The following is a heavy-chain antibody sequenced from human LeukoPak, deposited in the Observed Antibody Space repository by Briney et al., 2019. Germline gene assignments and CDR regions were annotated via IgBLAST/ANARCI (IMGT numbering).Heavy chain of an antibody. CDR3: AREVLTAAGTNDY. J-gene: IGHJ4*02. Sequence: SETLSLTCTVSGGSISSGGYYWRWIRQPPGKGLEWIGYIYHSGSTYYNPSLKSRVTISVDRSKNQFSLKLSSVTAADTAVYYCAREVLTAAGTNDYWGQGTLVTVSS. CDR2: IYHSGST. D-gene: IGHD6-13*01. V-gene: IGHV4-30-2*01. CDR1: GGSISSGGYY.